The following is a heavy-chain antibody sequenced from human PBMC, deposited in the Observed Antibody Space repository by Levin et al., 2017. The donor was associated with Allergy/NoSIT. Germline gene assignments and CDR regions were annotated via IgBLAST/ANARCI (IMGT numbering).Heavy chain of an antibody. Sequence: PGGSLRLSCAASGFTFSSYGMHWVRQAPGKGLEWVAVISYDGSNKYYADSVKGRFTISRDNSKNTLYLQMNSLRAEDTAVYYCAKDHSYGMDVWGQGTTVTVSS. CDR1: GFTFSSYG. CDR2: ISYDGSNK. V-gene: IGHV3-30*18. J-gene: IGHJ6*02. CDR3: AKDHSYGMDV.